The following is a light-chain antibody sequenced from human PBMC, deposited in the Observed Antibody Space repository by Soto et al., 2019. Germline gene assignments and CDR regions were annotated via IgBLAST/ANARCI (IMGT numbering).Light chain of an antibody. CDR1: QSISHN. V-gene: IGKV3-11*01. CDR2: DAS. J-gene: IGKJ5*01. Sequence: EIVVTKSPATVSVSPGERAPLSCRASQSISHNLAWYQQQPGQTPRLLIYDASNRATGIPARFSGSGSGTDFTLTISSLEPEDFAVYYCQQRSNWPPITSGQGTRLEI. CDR3: QQRSNWPPIT.